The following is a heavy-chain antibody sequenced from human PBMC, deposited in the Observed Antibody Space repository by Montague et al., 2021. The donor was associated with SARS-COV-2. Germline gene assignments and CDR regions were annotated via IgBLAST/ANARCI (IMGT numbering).Heavy chain of an antibody. V-gene: IGHV4-39*01. J-gene: IGHJ3*02. Sequence: SETVSLTRTVSGGSVSSSSYYWGWIRQPSGKGLEWIGSIYYIGSTYYNPSLKSRVTISVDTSKNQFSLKLSSVTAADSAVYYCARHITGSGNAFDIWGQGTMVTVSS. CDR1: GGSVSSSSYY. D-gene: IGHD3-10*01. CDR2: IYYIGST. CDR3: ARHITGSGNAFDI.